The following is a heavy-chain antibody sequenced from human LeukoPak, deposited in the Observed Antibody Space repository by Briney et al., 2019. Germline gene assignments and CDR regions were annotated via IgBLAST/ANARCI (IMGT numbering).Heavy chain of an antibody. CDR1: GFTFGSYS. CDR3: AREGYYYDSSGYYYSRREGHAFDI. J-gene: IGHJ3*02. Sequence: GGSLRLSCAASGFTFGSYSMNWVRQAPGKGLEWVSSISSSSSYIYYADSVKGRFTISRDNAKNSLYLQMNSLRAEDTAVYYCAREGYYYDSSGYYYSRREGHAFDIWGQGTMVTVSS. V-gene: IGHV3-21*01. CDR2: ISSSSSYI. D-gene: IGHD3-22*01.